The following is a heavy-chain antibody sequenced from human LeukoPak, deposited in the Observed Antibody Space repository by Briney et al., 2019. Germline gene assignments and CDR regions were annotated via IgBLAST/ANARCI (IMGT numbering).Heavy chain of an antibody. Sequence: GRSLTLSCTASGFTFGDYAMSWVRQAPGKGLEWVGFIRSKTYGGTTEYAAAVKGRFTISRDDSKSIAYLQMNSLKTEDTAVYYCTRGPTQPWLYNGMDVWGQGTTVTVSS. CDR3: TRGPTQPWLYNGMDV. D-gene: IGHD5-18*01. J-gene: IGHJ6*02. V-gene: IGHV3-49*04. CDR2: IRSKTYGGTT. CDR1: GFTFGDYA.